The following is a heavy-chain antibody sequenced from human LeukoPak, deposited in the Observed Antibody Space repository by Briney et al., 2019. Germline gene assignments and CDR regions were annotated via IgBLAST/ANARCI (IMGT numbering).Heavy chain of an antibody. Sequence: PSETLSLTCTVSGGSISSYYWSWIRQPARKGLEWIGRIYTSGSTNYNPSLKSRVTISVDKSKNQFSLKLSSVTAADTAVYYCASLKYSSSWDYYYYYYMDVWGKGTTVTVSS. V-gene: IGHV4-4*07. D-gene: IGHD6-13*01. CDR3: ASLKYSSSWDYYYYYYMDV. CDR1: GGSISSYY. J-gene: IGHJ6*03. CDR2: IYTSGST.